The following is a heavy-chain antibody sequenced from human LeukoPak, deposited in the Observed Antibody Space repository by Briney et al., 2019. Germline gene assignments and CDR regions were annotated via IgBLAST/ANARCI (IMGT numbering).Heavy chain of an antibody. CDR2: VSPGGNT. Sequence: SETLSLTCAVYNGSFSGYYWSWIPQSPGNGLEWIGEVSPGGNTNYNPSLRSRVTISLDTSKNHFSLKLRSVTAADTAVYNCARAAWNGGGGFDPWGQGTLVTVSS. D-gene: IGHD2-8*01. CDR1: NGSFSGYY. CDR3: ARAAWNGGGGFDP. J-gene: IGHJ5*02. V-gene: IGHV4-34*01.